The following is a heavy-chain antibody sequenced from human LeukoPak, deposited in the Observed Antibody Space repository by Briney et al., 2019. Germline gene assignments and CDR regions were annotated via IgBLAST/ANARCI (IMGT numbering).Heavy chain of an antibody. CDR2: INHSGST. V-gene: IGHV4-34*01. Sequence: NPSETLSLTCAVYGGSFSGYYWSWIRQPPGKGLEWIGEINHSGSTNYNPSLKSRVTISVDTSKNQFSLKLSSVTAADTAVYYCARGPRITMVRGVIILYMDVWGKRTTVTVSS. CDR3: ARGPRITMVRGVIILYMDV. J-gene: IGHJ6*03. CDR1: GGSFSGYY. D-gene: IGHD3-10*01.